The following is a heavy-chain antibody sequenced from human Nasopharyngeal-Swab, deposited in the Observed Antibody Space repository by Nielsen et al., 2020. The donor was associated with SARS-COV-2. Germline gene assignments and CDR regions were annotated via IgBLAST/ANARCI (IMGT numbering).Heavy chain of an antibody. J-gene: IGHJ4*01. CDR2: IYHSGRT. CDR1: GGSFSDYN. V-gene: IGHV4-34*01. Sequence: SEILSLTYAVSGGSFSDYNWSWIRQPPGKGLEWIGNIYHSGRTNYNPSLKSRLAISIDTSKKQFSLKLSSVTAADTAVYYCARGAPGYWGQGTLVTVSS. CDR3: ARGAPGY.